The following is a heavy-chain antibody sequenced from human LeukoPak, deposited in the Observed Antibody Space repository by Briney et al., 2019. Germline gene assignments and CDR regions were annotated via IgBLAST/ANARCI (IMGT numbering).Heavy chain of an antibody. D-gene: IGHD1-26*01. J-gene: IGHJ4*02. CDR2: IRFTGSYI. V-gene: IGHV3-21*04. CDR1: GFTFTSYS. CDR3: AKYGPQDSGSSHFDY. Sequence: GGSLRLSCAASGFTFTSYSMNWVRQAPGRGLEWVSSIRFTGSYIYYADSVKGRFTTSRDNSKNTLFLQMNSLRAEDTAIYYCAKYGPQDSGSSHFDYWGQGALVTVSS.